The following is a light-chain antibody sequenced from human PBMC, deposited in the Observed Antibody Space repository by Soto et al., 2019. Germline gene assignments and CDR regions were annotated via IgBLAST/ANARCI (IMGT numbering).Light chain of an antibody. CDR2: DAS. CDR1: QSVSSSY. J-gene: IGKJ2*01. V-gene: IGKV3-20*01. CDR3: QQSGSSPPKYT. Sequence: EIVLTQSPGTLSLSPGERATLSCRASQSVSSSYLAWYQQKPGQPPRLLLYDASSRATGIPDSFSGSGSGTDFTLTISRLEPEDFAVYYCQQSGSSPPKYTFGQGTKLEIK.